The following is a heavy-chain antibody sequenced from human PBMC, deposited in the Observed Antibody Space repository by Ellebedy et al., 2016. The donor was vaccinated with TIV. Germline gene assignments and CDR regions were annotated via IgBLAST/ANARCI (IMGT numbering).Heavy chain of an antibody. CDR2: ISSTGSYM. CDR3: ASSRWAGGGNDCHFDC. CDR1: GFTFNNYG. V-gene: IGHV3-21*01. Sequence: PGGSLRLSCAASGFTFNNYGMNRVRQAPGKGLEWVSSISSTGSYMYYADSVKGRFTISKDSAKNSLYLQMNSLRAEDTAVYYCASSRWAGGGNDCHFDCWGQGTLVTVSS. D-gene: IGHD2-21*02. J-gene: IGHJ4*02.